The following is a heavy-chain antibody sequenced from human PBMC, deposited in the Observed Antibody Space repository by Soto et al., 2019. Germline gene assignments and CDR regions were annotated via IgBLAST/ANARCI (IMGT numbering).Heavy chain of an antibody. V-gene: IGHV4-4*07. D-gene: IGHD3-3*01. CDR1: GGSISSYY. Sequence: SETLSLTCTVSGGSISSYYWSWIRQPAGKGLEWIGRIYTSGSTNYNPSLKSRVTMSVDTSKNQFSLKLSSVTAADTAVYYCARDSDDFWSGSHHYYYGMDVWGQGTTVTVSS. CDR3: ARDSDDFWSGSHHYYYGMDV. J-gene: IGHJ6*02. CDR2: IYTSGST.